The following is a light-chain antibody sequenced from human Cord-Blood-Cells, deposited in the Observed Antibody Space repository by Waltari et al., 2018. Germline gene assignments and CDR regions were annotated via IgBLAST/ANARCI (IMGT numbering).Light chain of an antibody. CDR1: PSISSY. V-gene: IGKV1-39*01. J-gene: IGKJ1*01. CDR2: AAS. CDR3: QQSYSTWT. Sequence: DIQMTQSPSSLSASVGARVTITCRASPSISSYLNCYQHKPGKAPKLMSYAASSLQSGFPSRFGVIGSGTDFTLNISSLQPEDFATYYCQQSYSTWTFGQGTKVEIK.